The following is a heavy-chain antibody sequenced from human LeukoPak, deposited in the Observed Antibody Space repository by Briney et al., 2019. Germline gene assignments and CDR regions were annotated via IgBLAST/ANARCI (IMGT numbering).Heavy chain of an antibody. J-gene: IGHJ4*02. V-gene: IGHV1-69*13. CDR1: GGTFSSYA. Sequence: ASVKVSCKASGGTFSSYAISWVRQAPGQGLEWMGGIIPIFGTANYAQKFQGRVTITADESTSTAYMELSSLRSEDTAVYYCARAGGITIFGVVISYHFDYWGQGTLVTVSS. D-gene: IGHD3-3*01. CDR2: IIPIFGTA. CDR3: ARAGGITIFGVVISYHFDY.